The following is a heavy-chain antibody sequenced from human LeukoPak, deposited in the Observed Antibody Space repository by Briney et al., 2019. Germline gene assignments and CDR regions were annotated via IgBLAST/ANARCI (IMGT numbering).Heavy chain of an antibody. CDR3: ARATYYDFWSGYYGSHYFDY. CDR2: MNPNSGNT. D-gene: IGHD3-3*01. CDR1: GYTFTSYG. J-gene: IGHJ4*02. V-gene: IGHV1-8*02. Sequence: ASVKVSCKASGYTFTSYGISWVRQATGQGLEWMGWMNPNSGNTGYAQKFQGRVTMTRNTSISTAYMELSSLRSEDTAVYYCARATYYDFWSGYYGSHYFDYWGQGTLVTVSS.